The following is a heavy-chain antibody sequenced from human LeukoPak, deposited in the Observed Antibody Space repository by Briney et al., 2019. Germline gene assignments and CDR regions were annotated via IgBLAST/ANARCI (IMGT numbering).Heavy chain of an antibody. V-gene: IGHV3-33*01. CDR1: GFTFSSYG. Sequence: GRSLRLSCAASGFTFSSYGMHWVRQAPGKGLGWVAVIWYDGNNKYYADSVKGRFTISRDNSKNTLYLQMNSLRAEDTAVYYCARDLGACLGEAFDIWGQGTMVTVSS. J-gene: IGHJ3*02. CDR3: ARDLGACLGEAFDI. CDR2: IWYDGNNK. D-gene: IGHD3-16*01.